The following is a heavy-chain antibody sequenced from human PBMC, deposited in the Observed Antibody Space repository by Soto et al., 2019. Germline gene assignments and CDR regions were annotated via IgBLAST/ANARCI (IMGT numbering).Heavy chain of an antibody. V-gene: IGHV1-18*01. CDR3: SRDYYDFWSGYHVPPPIYY. CDR2: ISAYNGNT. CDR1: GYTFTNYG. J-gene: IGHJ4*02. Sequence: QVQLVQSGADVKKPGASVKVSCKASGYTFTNYGISWVRQAPGQGLEWMGWISAYNGNTNYAQKLQGRLTMTTDTSTSTAYMELRSLRSDDTAVYYCSRDYYDFWSGYHVPPPIYYWGQGTLVTVSS. D-gene: IGHD3-3*01.